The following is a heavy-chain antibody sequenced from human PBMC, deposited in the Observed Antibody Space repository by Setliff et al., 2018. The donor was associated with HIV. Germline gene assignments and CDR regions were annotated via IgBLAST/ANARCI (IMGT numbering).Heavy chain of an antibody. V-gene: IGHV4-61*01. CDR2: IFSSGTT. J-gene: IGHJ5*02. CDR1: GGSISSGRYY. Sequence: SETLSLTCTVSGGSISSGRYYWSWIRQSPGKGLEWIGYIFSSGTTDYNPSLKSRVTLALDTSTNQFSLKLRSVTAADTAVYYCARDYGSGSYDHWGQGTLVTVSS. CDR3: ARDYGSGSYDH. D-gene: IGHD3-10*01.